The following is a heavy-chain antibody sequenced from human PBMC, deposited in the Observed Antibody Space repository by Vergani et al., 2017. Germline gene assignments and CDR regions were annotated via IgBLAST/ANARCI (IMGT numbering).Heavy chain of an antibody. CDR3: EREQDPRGTFDI. J-gene: IGHJ3*02. V-gene: IGHV3-33*01. CDR1: GFTFSSYG. Sequence: QVQLVESGGGVVQPGRSLRLSCAASGFTFSSYGMHWVRQVPGKGLEWVAVIWYDGSNKYYADSVKGRFTISRDNSKNTLYLQMNSLRAEDTAVYYCEREQDPRGTFDIWGQGTMVTVSS. CDR2: IWYDGSNK.